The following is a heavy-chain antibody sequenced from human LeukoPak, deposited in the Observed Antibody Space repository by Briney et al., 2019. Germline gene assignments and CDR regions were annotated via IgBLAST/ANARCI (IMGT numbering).Heavy chain of an antibody. V-gene: IGHV4-38-2*02. CDR2: VSHVGSS. Sequence: PSETLSLTCTVSGFSISGGYYWGWIRQPPGKGLELIGTVSHVGSSYYNPSLKSRVTISVDRSKNQFSLKLSSVTAADTAVYYCARVAVPVVDYWGQGTLVTVSS. CDR1: GFSISGGYY. CDR3: ARVAVPVVDY. J-gene: IGHJ4*02. D-gene: IGHD2-2*01.